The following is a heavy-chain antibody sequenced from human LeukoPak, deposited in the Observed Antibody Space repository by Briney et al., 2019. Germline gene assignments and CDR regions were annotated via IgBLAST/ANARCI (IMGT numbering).Heavy chain of an antibody. V-gene: IGHV1-2*02. D-gene: IGHD6-13*01. CDR2: INPNSGGT. CDR3: ARGPGIAEDWFDP. Sequence: ASVKVSCKASGYTFTSYDINWVRQAPGQGLEWMGWINPNSGGTNYAQKFQGRVTMTRDTSISTAYMELSRLRSDDTAVYYCARGPGIAEDWFDPWGQGTLVTVSS. J-gene: IGHJ5*02. CDR1: GYTFTSYD.